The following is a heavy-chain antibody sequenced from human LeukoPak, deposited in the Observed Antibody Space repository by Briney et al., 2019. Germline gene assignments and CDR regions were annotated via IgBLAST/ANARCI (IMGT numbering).Heavy chain of an antibody. CDR3: ARVPGYYDSSGYYYPTNYYFDY. CDR2: IYYSGST. Sequence: PSETLSLTCTVSGGSITTSNYYWVWIRQPPGKGLEWIASIYYSGSTNYNPSLKSRVTISVDTSKNQFSLKLSSVTAADTAVYYCARVPGYYDSSGYYYPTNYYFDYWGQGTLVTVSS. CDR1: GGSITTSNYY. V-gene: IGHV4-39*07. D-gene: IGHD3-22*01. J-gene: IGHJ4*02.